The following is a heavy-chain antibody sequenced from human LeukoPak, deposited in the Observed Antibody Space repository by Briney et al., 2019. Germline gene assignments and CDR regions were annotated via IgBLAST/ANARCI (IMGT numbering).Heavy chain of an antibody. Sequence: SVKVSCKASGYTFTGYYMHWVRQAPGQGLEWKGGIIPIFGTANYAQKFQGRVTITADKSTSTAYMELSSLRSEDTAVYYCARVLSSGHGDAFDIWGQGTMVTVSS. J-gene: IGHJ3*02. V-gene: IGHV1-69*06. CDR1: GYTFTGYY. CDR3: ARVLSSGHGDAFDI. D-gene: IGHD3-22*01. CDR2: IIPIFGTA.